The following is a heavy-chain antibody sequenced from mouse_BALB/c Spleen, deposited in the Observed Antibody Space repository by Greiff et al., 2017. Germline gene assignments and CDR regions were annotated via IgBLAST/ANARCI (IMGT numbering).Heavy chain of an antibody. CDR3: AREYGYDYFDY. Sequence: EVHLVESGGGLVKPGGSLKLSCAASGFTFSSYAMSWVRQTPEKRLEWVASISSGGSTYYPDSVKGRFTISRDNARNILYLQMSSLRSEDTAMYYCAREYGYDYFDYWGQGTTLTVSS. V-gene: IGHV5-6-5*01. CDR2: ISSGGST. CDR1: GFTFSSYA. J-gene: IGHJ2*01. D-gene: IGHD2-2*01.